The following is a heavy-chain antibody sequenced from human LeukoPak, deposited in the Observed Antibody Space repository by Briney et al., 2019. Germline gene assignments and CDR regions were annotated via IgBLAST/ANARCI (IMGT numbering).Heavy chain of an antibody. V-gene: IGHV1-8*01. J-gene: IGHJ6*02. CDR2: MNPNSGNT. Sequence: ASVKVSCKASGYTFTSYDINWVRQATGQGLEWMGWMNPNSGNTGYAQKFQGRVTMTRNTSISTAYVELSSLRSEDTAVYYCARGRLLRYFDWLLDPDYYYYYGMDVWGQGTTVTVSS. CDR1: GYTFTSYD. CDR3: ARGRLLRYFDWLLDPDYYYYYGMDV. D-gene: IGHD3-9*01.